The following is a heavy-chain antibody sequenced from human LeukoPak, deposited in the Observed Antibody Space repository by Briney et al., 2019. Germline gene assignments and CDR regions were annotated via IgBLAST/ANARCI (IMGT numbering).Heavy chain of an antibody. Sequence: SVKVSCKASGGTFSSYAISWVRQAPGQGLEWMGRIIPILGIANYAQKFQGRVTITADKSTSTAYMELSSLRSEDTAVYYCARGPTQYGSGSYDPGLPDYWGQGTLVTVSS. J-gene: IGHJ4*02. D-gene: IGHD3-10*01. V-gene: IGHV1-69*04. CDR1: GGTFSSYA. CDR3: ARGPTQYGSGSYDPGLPDY. CDR2: IIPILGIA.